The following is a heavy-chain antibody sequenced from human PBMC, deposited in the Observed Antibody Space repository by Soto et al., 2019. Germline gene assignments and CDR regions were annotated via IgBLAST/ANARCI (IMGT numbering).Heavy chain of an antibody. CDR2: IIPIFGTA. CDR3: ASRYSTNLGDWFDP. J-gene: IGHJ5*02. V-gene: IGHV1-69*13. D-gene: IGHD6-13*01. Sequence: SVKVSCKASGGTFSSYAISWVRQAPGQGLEWMGGIIPIFGTANYAQKFQGRVTITADESTSTAYMELSSLRSEDTAVYYCASRYSTNLGDWFDPWGQGTLVTVSS. CDR1: GGTFSSYA.